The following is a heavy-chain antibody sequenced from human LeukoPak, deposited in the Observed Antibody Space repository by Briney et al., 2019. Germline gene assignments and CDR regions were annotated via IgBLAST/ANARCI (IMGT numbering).Heavy chain of an antibody. J-gene: IGHJ4*02. D-gene: IGHD3-16*01. Sequence: SETLSLTCAVSGGSISSGGYSWSWIRQPPGKGLEWIGYIYHSGSTYYNPSLKSRVTISADRSKNHFSLKLSSVTAADTAVYYCARSRYDYVWGSSNTYFDYWGQGTLVTVSS. CDR2: IYHSGST. V-gene: IGHV4-30-2*01. CDR1: GGSISSGGYS. CDR3: ARSRYDYVWGSSNTYFDY.